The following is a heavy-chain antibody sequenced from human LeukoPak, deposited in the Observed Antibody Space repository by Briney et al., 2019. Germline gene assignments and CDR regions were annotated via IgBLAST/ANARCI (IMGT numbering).Heavy chain of an antibody. CDR3: ARDARASGIYAFDI. CDR2: IYYSGTT. J-gene: IGHJ3*02. D-gene: IGHD3-10*01. CDR1: GGLISISTYY. V-gene: IGHV4-39*07. Sequence: SETLSLTCTVSGGLISISTYYWGWIRQPPGKGLEWIGSIYYSGTTHYNPSLKSRVTIAVDTSKNQFSLKLSSVTAADTAVYYCARDARASGIYAFDIWGQGTMVTVSS.